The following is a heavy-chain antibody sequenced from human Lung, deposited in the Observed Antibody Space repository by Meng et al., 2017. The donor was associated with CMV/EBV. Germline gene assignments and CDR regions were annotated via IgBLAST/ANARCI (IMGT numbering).Heavy chain of an antibody. Sequence: GESLKISCAASGFRFSTYSMSWVRQAPGKGLEWLASINRDGSEKDYVDSVKGRFTISRDNAKNSLYLVMNSLRAEDTAVYYCASLFCGPTTCYYFDWWGQGTLVTGSS. CDR3: ASLFCGPTTCYYFDW. D-gene: IGHD2-21*01. V-gene: IGHV3-7*01. CDR1: GFRFSTYS. CDR2: INRDGSEK. J-gene: IGHJ4*02.